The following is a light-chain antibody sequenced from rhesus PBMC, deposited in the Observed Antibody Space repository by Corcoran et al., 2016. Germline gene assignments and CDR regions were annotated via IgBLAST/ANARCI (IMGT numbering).Light chain of an antibody. CDR2: EAS. CDR3: QHYYSTPFS. V-gene: IGKV1-25*01. J-gene: IGKJ2*01. CDR1: QGITND. Sequence: DIQMTQSPSSLSASVGDRVTITCRACQGITNDLAWYQQKPGETPKLPVYEASSLQSGIPSRFSGSESGSDVTLTPSSLQSDDFATYYCQHYYSTPFSFGRGTKVEI.